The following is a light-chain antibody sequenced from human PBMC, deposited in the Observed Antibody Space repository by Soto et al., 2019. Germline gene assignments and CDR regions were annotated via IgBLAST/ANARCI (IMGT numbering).Light chain of an antibody. CDR3: SSYTSSSTYV. V-gene: IGLV2-14*01. Sequence: QSVLTQPASVSGSPGQSITISCTGTSRDVGGYNYVSWYQQHPCKAPKLMIYDVSNRPSWVSNRFSGSKSCNTASLTISGLQAEDEADYYCSSYTSSSTYVFGTGTKVTVL. CDR2: DVS. CDR1: SRDVGGYNY. J-gene: IGLJ1*01.